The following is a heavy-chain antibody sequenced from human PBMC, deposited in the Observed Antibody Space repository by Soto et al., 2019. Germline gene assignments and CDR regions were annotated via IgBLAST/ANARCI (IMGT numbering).Heavy chain of an antibody. V-gene: IGHV4-34*01. D-gene: IGHD6-13*01. CDR2: INHSGST. CDR1: GGSFSGYY. Sequence: SETLSLTCAVYGGSFSGYYWSWIRQPPGKGLEWIGEINHSGSTNYNPSLKSRVTISVDTSKNQFSLKLSSVTAADTAVYYCARGGGSSWYGINWFDPWGQGTLVTVSS. J-gene: IGHJ5*02. CDR3: ARGGGSSWYGINWFDP.